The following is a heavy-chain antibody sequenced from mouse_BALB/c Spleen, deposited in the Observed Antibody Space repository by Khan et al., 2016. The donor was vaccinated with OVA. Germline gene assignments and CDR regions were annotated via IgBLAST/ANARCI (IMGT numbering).Heavy chain of an antibody. CDR2: IDPETGGT. D-gene: IGHD2-1*01. Sequence: QVQLPQSGADLVRPGASVTLSCKASGYTFTDYEMHWVKQTPVHGLEWIGAIDPETGGTAYNQKFKGKATLTADKSSSTAYMELRSLTSEDSAVYYCTRGIYYGNPYAMEYLGQGTSVTVSS. CDR1: GYTFTDYE. CDR3: TRGIYYGNPYAMEY. V-gene: IGHV1-15*01. J-gene: IGHJ4*01.